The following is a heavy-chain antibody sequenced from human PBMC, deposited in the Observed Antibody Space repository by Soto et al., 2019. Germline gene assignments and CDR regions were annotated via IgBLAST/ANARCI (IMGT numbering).Heavy chain of an antibody. D-gene: IGHD2-21*02. J-gene: IGHJ4*02. V-gene: IGHV1-46*02. CDR3: ARGGHIAVVTASFDN. CDR1: GYTFNTYY. CDR2: IHPSGGGT. Sequence: QVQLVQSGAEVRKPGASVKVSCRPSGYTFNTYYLHWLRQAPGQALEWMGVIHPSGGGTTYAQKFPGSVTVPRYTSTTSVFMESSSLRSDDTAVYYCARGGHIAVVTASFDNWGQGTLVTVSS.